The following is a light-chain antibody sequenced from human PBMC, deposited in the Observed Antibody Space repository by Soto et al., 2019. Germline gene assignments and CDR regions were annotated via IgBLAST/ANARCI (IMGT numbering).Light chain of an antibody. CDR2: DVS. V-gene: IGLV2-14*01. CDR3: SSYTSSSTYV. Sequence: QSVLTQPASVSGSPGQSIAISCTGTSSAVGGYNYVSWYQQHPGKAPKLMVYDVSNRPSGVSNRFPGSKSGNTASLTISGLQAEDEADYYCSSYTSSSTYVFGTGTKVTVL. J-gene: IGLJ1*01. CDR1: SSAVGGYNY.